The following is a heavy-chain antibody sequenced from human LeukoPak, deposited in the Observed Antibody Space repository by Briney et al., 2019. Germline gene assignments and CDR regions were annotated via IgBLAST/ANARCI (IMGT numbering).Heavy chain of an antibody. Sequence: PSETLSLTCAVYGGSFSGYYWSWIRQPPGKGLEWIGEINHSGSTNYNPSLKSRVTISVDTSKNQFSLKLSSVTAADTAVYYCARVGRSIVDIWGQGTMVTVSS. CDR1: GGSFSGYY. J-gene: IGHJ3*02. CDR3: ARVGRSIVDI. CDR2: INHSGST. V-gene: IGHV4-34*01. D-gene: IGHD2-21*01.